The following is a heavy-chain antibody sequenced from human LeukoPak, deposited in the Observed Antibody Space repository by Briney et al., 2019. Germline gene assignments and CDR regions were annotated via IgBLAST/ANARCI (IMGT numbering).Heavy chain of an antibody. V-gene: IGHV3-11*01. J-gene: IGHJ6*02. Sequence: GGSLRLSCAASGFTSSDYYMTWIRQPPGKGPEWISYINSSGGTTTYVDSVKGRFTISRDNAKNSLYLQMNSLRADDTAVYYCARSNYYTVDVWGQGTAVTVSS. CDR2: INSSGGTT. CDR1: GFTSSDYY. CDR3: ARSNYYTVDV.